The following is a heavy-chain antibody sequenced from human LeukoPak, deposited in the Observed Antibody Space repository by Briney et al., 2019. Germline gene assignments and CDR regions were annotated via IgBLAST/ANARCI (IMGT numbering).Heavy chain of an antibody. CDR2: IYYSGST. D-gene: IGHD2-2*01. CDR3: ARSPIVPTYLFDY. Sequence: SETLSLTRTVSGGSISSSSYYWGWIRQPPGKGLEWIGSIYYSGSTYYNPSLKSRVTISVDTSKNQLSLKLSSVTAADTAVYYCARSPIVPTYLFDYWGQGTLVTVSS. V-gene: IGHV4-39*01. J-gene: IGHJ4*02. CDR1: GGSISSSSYY.